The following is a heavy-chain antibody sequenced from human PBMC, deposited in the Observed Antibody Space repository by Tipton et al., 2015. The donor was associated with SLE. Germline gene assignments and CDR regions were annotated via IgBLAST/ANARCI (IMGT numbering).Heavy chain of an antibody. V-gene: IGHV4-39*07. CDR3: AKAGYSSGWYVVFFDY. Sequence: TLSLTCTVSGGSISSSSYYWGWIRQPPGKGLEWIGSIYYSGSTYYNPSLKSRVTISVDTSKSQFSLKLSSVTAADTAVYYCAKAGYSSGWYVVFFDYWGQGTLVTVSS. CDR1: GGSISSSSYY. CDR2: IYYSGST. J-gene: IGHJ4*02. D-gene: IGHD6-19*01.